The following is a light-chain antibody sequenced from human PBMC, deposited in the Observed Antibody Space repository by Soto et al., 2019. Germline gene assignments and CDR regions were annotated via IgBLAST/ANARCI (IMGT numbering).Light chain of an antibody. Sequence: DIPLTQSPSFLSASVGDRVTITCRASQGISSYLAWYQQKPGKAPKLLIYAASTLQSGVPSRFSGSGSGTEFTLTISSLQPEDFATYYFQQLNSYPRTFGQGTKVEIK. CDR3: QQLNSYPRT. J-gene: IGKJ1*01. CDR2: AAS. V-gene: IGKV1-9*01. CDR1: QGISSY.